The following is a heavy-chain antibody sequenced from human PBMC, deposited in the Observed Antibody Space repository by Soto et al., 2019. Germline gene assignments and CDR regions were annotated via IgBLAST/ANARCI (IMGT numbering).Heavy chain of an antibody. Sequence: GASVKVSCKASGGTFSSYTISWVRQAPGQGLEWMGRIIPILGIANYAQKFQGRVTITADKSTSTAYMELSSLRSEDTAVYYCARGLVELVRAEYFQHWGQGTPVTVSS. V-gene: IGHV1-69*02. D-gene: IGHD6-13*01. CDR1: GGTFSSYT. J-gene: IGHJ1*01. CDR2: IIPILGIA. CDR3: ARGLVELVRAEYFQH.